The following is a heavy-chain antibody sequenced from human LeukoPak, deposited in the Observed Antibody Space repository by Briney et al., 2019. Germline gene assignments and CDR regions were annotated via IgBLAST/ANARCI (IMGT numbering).Heavy chain of an antibody. CDR1: GFSLSNASMG. Sequence: SGPVLVKPTETLTLTCTVSGFSLSNASMGVSWIRQPPGKALEWHAHIFSNDEKSYSTSLKSRLTISKDTSKSQVVLTMTNMDPVDTATYYCARIRMYYDILTGYSYDAFDIWGQGTMVTVSS. J-gene: IGHJ3*02. D-gene: IGHD3-9*01. CDR2: IFSNDEK. CDR3: ARIRMYYDILTGYSYDAFDI. V-gene: IGHV2-26*01.